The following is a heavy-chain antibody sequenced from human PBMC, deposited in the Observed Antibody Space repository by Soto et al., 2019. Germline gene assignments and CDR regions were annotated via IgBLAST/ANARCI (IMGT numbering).Heavy chain of an antibody. V-gene: IGHV1-3*01. CDR1: GYTFMTYA. CDR3: ARVRMLWYGELSH. D-gene: IGHD3-10*01. Sequence: QVQLVQSGAEVKKPGASVKISCKTSGYTFMTYALHWVRQAPGQRPEWMGWINPGNGNTEYSQKLQGRVTITRDTSARTVFMEVANMTSEDTAVYYCARVRMLWYGELSHWDQGTQVIVSA. CDR2: INPGNGNT. J-gene: IGHJ4*02.